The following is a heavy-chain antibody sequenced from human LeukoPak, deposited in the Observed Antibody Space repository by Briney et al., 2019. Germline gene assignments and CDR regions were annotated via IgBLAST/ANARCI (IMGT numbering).Heavy chain of an antibody. CDR1: GYTFTSYD. Sequence: GASVKVSCKASGYTFTSYDINWVRQATGQGLEWMGWINPNSGGTNYAQKFQGRVTMTRDTSISTAYMELSRLRSDDTAVYYCARDGLGEATRYWGQGTLVTVSS. CDR3: ARDGLGEATRY. CDR2: INPNSGGT. J-gene: IGHJ4*02. V-gene: IGHV1-2*02.